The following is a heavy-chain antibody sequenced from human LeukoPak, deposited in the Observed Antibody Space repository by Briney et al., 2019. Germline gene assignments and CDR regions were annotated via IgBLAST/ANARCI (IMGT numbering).Heavy chain of an antibody. J-gene: IGHJ4*02. Sequence: ASVKVSCKASGYTFIDQYVHWVRQAPGQGLEWMGWINANGGVTKYVQRFKDRVTLTRATSISTAYMELRSLTVNDTAIYYCAKGRSAVPDFWGQGTLVTVSS. V-gene: IGHV1-2*02. CDR1: GYTFIDQY. CDR3: AKGRSAVPDF. CDR2: INANGGVT. D-gene: IGHD6-19*01.